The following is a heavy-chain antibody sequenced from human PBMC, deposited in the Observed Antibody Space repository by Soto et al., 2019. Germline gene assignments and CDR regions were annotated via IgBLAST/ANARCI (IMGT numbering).Heavy chain of an antibody. CDR1: GASVTSGTYY. V-gene: IGHV4-31*03. Sequence: SETLSLTCTVSGASVTSGTYYWSWIRQHPGKGLEWIGYIYHSGSTYYNPSLRSRVSMSIDTSTNQFSLDLRSVTAADTAVYYCARWELQDFDYWGQGTLVTVSS. D-gene: IGHD3-10*01. J-gene: IGHJ4*02. CDR2: IYHSGST. CDR3: ARWELQDFDY.